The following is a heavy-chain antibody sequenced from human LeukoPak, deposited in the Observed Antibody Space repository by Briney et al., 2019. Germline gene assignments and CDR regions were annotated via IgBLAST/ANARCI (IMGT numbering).Heavy chain of an antibody. CDR2: IRGSGGST. V-gene: IGHV3-23*01. CDR3: AKDKGFTTGTVDSNFDY. Sequence: GGSLRLSCAASGFSFSSYAMCWVRHAPRKGLELVSAIRGSGGSTYYADSVKGRFTISRDNSKNTLYLQMNSLRAEDTAVYYCAKDKGFTTGTVDSNFDYWGQGTLVTVSS. CDR1: GFSFSSYA. D-gene: IGHD1-1*01. J-gene: IGHJ4*02.